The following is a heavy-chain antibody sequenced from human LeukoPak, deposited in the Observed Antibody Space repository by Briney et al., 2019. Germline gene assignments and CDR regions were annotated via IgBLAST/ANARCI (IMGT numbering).Heavy chain of an antibody. CDR2: IANSRTT. D-gene: IGHD2-21*02. V-gene: IGHV4-31*11. J-gene: IGHJ3*01. CDR3: ARDVVVTSSPDAFDL. Sequence: PSPTLSLTRAVSGYSVSSGGYYWTWIRQHPGKGLEWIVYIANSRTTSYSPSLKSRVSISVDTSNNQFSLPLSSVPAADTAVYYCARDVVVTSSPDAFDLWGQGTMVTVSS. CDR1: GYSVSSGGYY.